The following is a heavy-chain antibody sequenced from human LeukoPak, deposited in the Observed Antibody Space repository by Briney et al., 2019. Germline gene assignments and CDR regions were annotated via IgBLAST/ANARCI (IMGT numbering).Heavy chain of an antibody. J-gene: IGHJ6*02. D-gene: IGHD3-9*01. CDR2: IYDSGST. CDR3: VRGRSVTGVFRWGPKRNSHYGMDV. V-gene: IGHV4-59*01. Sequence: SETLSLTCTVSGGSISSYYWSWIRQSPEKGLEWIGCIYDSGSTTYNPSLKSRVTILVDTSQKQFSLKLGSVTAADTAMYYCVRGRSVTGVFRWGPKRNSHYGMDVWGQGTTVTVSS. CDR1: GGSISSYY.